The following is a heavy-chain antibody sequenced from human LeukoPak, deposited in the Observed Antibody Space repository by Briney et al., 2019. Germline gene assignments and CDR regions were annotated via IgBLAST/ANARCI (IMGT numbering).Heavy chain of an antibody. CDR2: IYYSGST. Sequence: SETLSLTCTVSGGSISSSSYYWGWIRQPPGKGLEWIGSIYYSGSTYYNPSLKSRVTISVDTSKNQFSLKLSSVTAADTAVYYCARDGTMIPDSTDYWGQGTLVTVSS. CDR1: GGSISSSSYY. V-gene: IGHV4-39*07. J-gene: IGHJ4*02. CDR3: ARDGTMIPDSTDY. D-gene: IGHD3-22*01.